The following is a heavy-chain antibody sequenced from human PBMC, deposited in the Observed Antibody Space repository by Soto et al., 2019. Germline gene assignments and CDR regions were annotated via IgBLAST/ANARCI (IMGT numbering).Heavy chain of an antibody. Sequence: QVQLVQSGAEVKKPGASVKVSCKASGYTFTSYYMHWVRQAPGQGLEWMGIINPGGGSTSYAQKFQGRVTMTRDTSTSTVYMELSSLRSEDTAVYYCARDISRRPIVTAMVTWDFDYWGQGTLVTVSS. V-gene: IGHV1-46*01. D-gene: IGHD5-18*01. CDR1: GYTFTSYY. J-gene: IGHJ4*02. CDR3: ARDISRRPIVTAMVTWDFDY. CDR2: INPGGGST.